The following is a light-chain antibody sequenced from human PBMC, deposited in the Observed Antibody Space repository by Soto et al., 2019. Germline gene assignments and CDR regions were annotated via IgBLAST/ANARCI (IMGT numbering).Light chain of an antibody. CDR1: QTVRNNY. CDR3: QQYNNWPQT. V-gene: IGKV3-20*01. Sequence: VLTQSPGTLSLSPGERATLSCRASQTVRNNYLAWYQQKPGQAPRLLIYDASSRATGIPDRFSGGGSGTDFTLTISSLQSEDFAVYYCQQYNNWPQTFGQGTKVDIK. J-gene: IGKJ1*01. CDR2: DAS.